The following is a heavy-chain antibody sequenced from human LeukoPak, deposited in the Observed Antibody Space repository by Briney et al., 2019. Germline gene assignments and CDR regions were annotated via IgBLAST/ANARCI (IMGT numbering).Heavy chain of an antibody. V-gene: IGHV4-39*01. Sequence: SETLSLTCTVSVGSISNNNYYWGWIRQPPGKGLEWIGSIYYSGSTYYNPSLKSRVTMSVDTSTYQFSLKLASVSPADTAVYYCSRHAIGLAPDAFDIWGQGTMVTVSS. D-gene: IGHD5-24*01. J-gene: IGHJ3*02. CDR3: SRHAIGLAPDAFDI. CDR1: VGSISNNNYY. CDR2: IYYSGST.